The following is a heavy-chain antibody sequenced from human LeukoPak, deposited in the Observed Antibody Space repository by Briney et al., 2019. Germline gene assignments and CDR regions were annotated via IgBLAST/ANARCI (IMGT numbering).Heavy chain of an antibody. J-gene: IGHJ6*02. Sequence: SETLSLTCAVYGGSFSDYFWGWIRQPPGKGLEWIGEINHSGRTYYNPSLKSRATISVDTSKNQFSLNLSSVTAADTAVYYCARDVVVVPAAIHYGMDVWGQGTTVTVSS. V-gene: IGHV4-34*01. CDR3: ARDVVVVPAAIHYGMDV. CDR1: GGSFSDYF. D-gene: IGHD2-2*01. CDR2: INHSGRT.